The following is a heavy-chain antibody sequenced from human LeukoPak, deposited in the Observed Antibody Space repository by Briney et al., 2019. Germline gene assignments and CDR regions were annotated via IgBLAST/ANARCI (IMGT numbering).Heavy chain of an antibody. V-gene: IGHV3-74*01. D-gene: IGHD6-13*01. J-gene: IGHJ5*02. CDR2: INNDGSIT. CDR1: GFTFSSYW. CDR3: ARAPQQLVPKWFDP. Sequence: QPGGSLRLSCAASGFTFSSYWMHWVRQAPGKGLVWVSRINNDGSITNYADSVKGRFTISRDNAKNTLYLQMNSLRAEDTAVYYCARAPQQLVPKWFDPWGQGTLVTVSS.